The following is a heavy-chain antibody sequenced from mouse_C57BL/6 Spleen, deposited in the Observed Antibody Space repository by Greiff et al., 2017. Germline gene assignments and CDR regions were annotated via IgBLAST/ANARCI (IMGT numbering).Heavy chain of an antibody. J-gene: IGHJ4*01. Sequence: LQESGPELVKPGASVKISCKASGYAFSSSWMYWVKQRPGKGLEWIGRIYPGDGDTNYNGKFKGKATLTADKSSSTAYMQLSSLTSEDSAVYFCARGLYYYGSSWDAMDYWGQGTSVTVSS. D-gene: IGHD1-1*01. CDR1: GYAFSSSW. CDR3: ARGLYYYGSSWDAMDY. CDR2: IYPGDGDT. V-gene: IGHV1-82*01.